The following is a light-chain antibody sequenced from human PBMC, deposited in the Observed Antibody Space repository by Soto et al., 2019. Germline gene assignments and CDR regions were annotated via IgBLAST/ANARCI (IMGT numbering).Light chain of an antibody. J-gene: IGKJ5*01. CDR1: QTISSW. V-gene: IGKV1-5*03. CDR2: KAS. Sequence: DIQMTQSASTLSGSVGDRVTITCRASQTISSWLAWYQQKPGKAPKLLIYKASTLESGVPSRFSGSGSGTEFTLTINSLQADDFATYYCQQHNSFSITFGQGTRLEIK. CDR3: QQHNSFSIT.